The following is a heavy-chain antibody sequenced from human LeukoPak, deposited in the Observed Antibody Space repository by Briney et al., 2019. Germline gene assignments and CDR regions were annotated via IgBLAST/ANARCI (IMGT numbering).Heavy chain of an antibody. CDR1: GYTFTGFY. D-gene: IGHD3-10*01. V-gene: IGHV1-2*02. J-gene: IGHJ4*02. CDR3: AREEVSVISDTCCSGLGY. CDR2: INPNSGGT. Sequence: ASVKVSCKASGYTFTGFYMHWVRQAPGQGLEWMGWINPNSGGTNYAQKFQGRVTMTRDTSINTAYMELSSLRSDDTTVYYCAREEVSVISDTCCSGLGYWGQGTLVTVSS.